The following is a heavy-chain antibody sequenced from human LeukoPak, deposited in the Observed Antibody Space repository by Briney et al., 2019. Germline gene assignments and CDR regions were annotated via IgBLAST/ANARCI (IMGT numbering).Heavy chain of an antibody. D-gene: IGHD3-3*01. Sequence: PGGSLRLSCAASGFTFSSYAMHWVRQAPGKGLEWVAVISYDGSNKYYADSVKGRFTISRDNSKNTLYLQMNSLRAEDTAVYYCARDIALPPTYYDFWSGSSYYYYYYGMDVWGQGTTVTVSS. CDR2: ISYDGSNK. CDR3: ARDIALPPTYYDFWSGSSYYYYYYGMDV. J-gene: IGHJ6*02. CDR1: GFTFSSYA. V-gene: IGHV3-30*04.